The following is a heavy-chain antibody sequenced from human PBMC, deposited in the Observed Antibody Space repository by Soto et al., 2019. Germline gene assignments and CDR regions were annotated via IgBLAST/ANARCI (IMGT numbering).Heavy chain of an antibody. CDR2: IYWNDDK. J-gene: IGHJ5*02. CDR3: XKSGSSGWYGWFDP. CDR1: GFSLRTSGVG. Sequence: QITLKESGPTLVKPTQTLTLTCIFSGFSLRTSGVGVGWIRQPPGKALEWLGFIYWNDDKRYSPSLKSRLTITKDTSKNQVVLTMTNMDPVDTATYYCXKSGSSGWYGWFDPWGQGTLVTVSS. V-gene: IGHV2-5*01. D-gene: IGHD6-19*01.